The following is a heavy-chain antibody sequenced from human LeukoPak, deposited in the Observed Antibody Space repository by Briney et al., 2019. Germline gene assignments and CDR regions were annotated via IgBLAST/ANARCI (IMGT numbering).Heavy chain of an antibody. Sequence: SETLSLTCTVSGGSISSYYWSWIRQPAGKGLEWIGRIYTSGSTNYNPSLKSRVTMSVDTSKNQFSLKLSSVTAADTAVYYCAKDSYGSGTHRVNWFDPWGQGTLVTVSS. CDR2: IYTSGST. CDR1: GGSISSYY. J-gene: IGHJ5*02. V-gene: IGHV4-4*07. CDR3: AKDSYGSGTHRVNWFDP. D-gene: IGHD3-10*01.